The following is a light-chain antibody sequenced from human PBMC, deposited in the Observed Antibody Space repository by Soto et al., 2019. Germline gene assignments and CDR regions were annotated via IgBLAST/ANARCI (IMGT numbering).Light chain of an antibody. CDR1: SSDVGAYNY. CDR3: SAFASSNTWV. CDR2: EVT. J-gene: IGLJ3*02. Sequence: QSVLTQPPSASGSPGQSVTISCTGTSSDVGAYNYVSWYQQHASKAPKLVIYEVTKRPSGVPDRFSGSKSANTASLTVSGRQAEDEADYYCSAFASSNTWVFGGGTKLTVL. V-gene: IGLV2-8*01.